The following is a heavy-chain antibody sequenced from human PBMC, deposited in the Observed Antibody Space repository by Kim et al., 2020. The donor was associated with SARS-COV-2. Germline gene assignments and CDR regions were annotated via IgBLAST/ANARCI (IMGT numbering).Heavy chain of an antibody. V-gene: IGHV4-39*07. CDR2: IYYSGST. Sequence: SETLSLTCTVSGGSISSSSYYWGWIRQPPGKGLEWIGSIYYSGSTYYNPSLKSRVTISVDTSKNQFSLKLSSVTAADTAVYYCAREYGSGTRPIDYWGQGTLVTVSS. CDR1: GGSISSSSYY. CDR3: AREYGSGTRPIDY. J-gene: IGHJ4*02. D-gene: IGHD3-10*01.